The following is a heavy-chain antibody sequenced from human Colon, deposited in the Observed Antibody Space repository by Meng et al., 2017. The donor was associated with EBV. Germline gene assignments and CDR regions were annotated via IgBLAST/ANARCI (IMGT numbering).Heavy chain of an antibody. V-gene: IGHV3-74*01. D-gene: IGHD3-10*01. CDR2: IDSDGGSI. Sequence: VRWVGAGGSCVPPGGSLRLSCAASGFTLSLYWMHWVRQVPGKGLVWVSRIDSDGGSITYADSVKGRFTISKDDAKNTLYLQMNSLRAEDTAIYYCARVRGATRGWLDYWGQGTLVTVSS. J-gene: IGHJ4*02. CDR1: GFTLSLYW. CDR3: ARVRGATRGWLDY.